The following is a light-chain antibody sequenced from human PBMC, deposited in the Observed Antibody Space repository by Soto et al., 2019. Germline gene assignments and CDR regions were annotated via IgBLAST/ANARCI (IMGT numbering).Light chain of an antibody. CDR2: ENK. J-gene: IGLJ2*01. CDR1: TSNIGNNY. V-gene: IGLV1-51*02. Sequence: QSVLTQPPSVSAAPGQKVTISCSGSTSNIGNNYVSWYQQLPGTAPKLLIYENKKRPSGIPDRFSGSKSGTSATLGITGLQTGDEADYYCGTWDSSLSAVVFGGGTQLTVL. CDR3: GTWDSSLSAVV.